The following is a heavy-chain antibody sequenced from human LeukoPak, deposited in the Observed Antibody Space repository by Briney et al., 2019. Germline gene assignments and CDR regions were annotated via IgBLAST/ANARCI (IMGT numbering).Heavy chain of an antibody. Sequence: SETLSLTCTVSGGSISSRSYYWGWIRQPPGKGLEWIGSISYSGSTYYNPSLKSRVTISIDTSKNQFSLKLSSVTAADTAVYYSARLWSTDCSGGSCPHQPNYWGQGTLATVSS. V-gene: IGHV4-39*01. D-gene: IGHD2-15*01. CDR3: ARLWSTDCSGGSCPHQPNY. CDR2: ISYSGST. CDR1: GGSISSRSYY. J-gene: IGHJ4*02.